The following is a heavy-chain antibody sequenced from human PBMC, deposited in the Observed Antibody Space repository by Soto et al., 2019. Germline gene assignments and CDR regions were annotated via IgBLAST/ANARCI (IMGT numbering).Heavy chain of an antibody. CDR2: ISDDSSRT. Sequence: EVQLLESGGGLVQPGGSLRLSCAASGFTFSSFEMSWVRQAPGRGLEWVSFISDDSSRTYYADAVKGRFTISRDNSKHTLYLQMNSLTGEDTAVYACVKGGWLDFWGQGTLVTVSS. CDR3: VKGGWLDF. J-gene: IGHJ5*01. CDR1: GFTFSSFE. D-gene: IGHD3-16*01. V-gene: IGHV3-23*01.